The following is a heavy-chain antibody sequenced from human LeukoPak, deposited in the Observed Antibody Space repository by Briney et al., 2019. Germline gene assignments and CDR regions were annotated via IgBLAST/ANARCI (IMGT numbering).Heavy chain of an antibody. D-gene: IGHD3-10*01. V-gene: IGHV4-31*03. Sequence: SQTLSLTCTVSGSSISSGGYYWSWIRQHPGTGLEWIGYIYYSGNTYYNPSLKSRVTISVDTSKNQFSLKLSSVTAADTAVYYCARVPPPRITMVRGAWFDPWGQGTLVTVSS. CDR1: GSSISSGGYY. CDR2: IYYSGNT. J-gene: IGHJ5*02. CDR3: ARVPPPRITMVRGAWFDP.